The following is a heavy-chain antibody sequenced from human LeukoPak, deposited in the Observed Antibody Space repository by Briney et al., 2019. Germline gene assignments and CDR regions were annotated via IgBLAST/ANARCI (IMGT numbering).Heavy chain of an antibody. J-gene: IGHJ5*02. CDR2: IYSGGST. CDR1: GFTFSSSW. D-gene: IGHD3-10*01. CDR3: ARDKLWFGQGWFDP. Sequence: GGSLRLSCAASGFTFSSSWMSWVRQVPGKGLEWVSVIYSGGSTYYADSVKGRFTISRENSKNTLYLQMNSLRAEDTAVYYCARDKLWFGQGWFDPWGQGTLVTVSS. V-gene: IGHV3-53*01.